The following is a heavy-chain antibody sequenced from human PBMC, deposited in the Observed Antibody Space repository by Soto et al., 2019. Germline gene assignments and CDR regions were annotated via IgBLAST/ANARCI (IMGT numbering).Heavy chain of an antibody. D-gene: IGHD2-21*02. J-gene: IGHJ4*02. CDR3: ARDSPSLAYCGGNCYAIDY. Sequence: QEQPVQSGAEVKKPGASVKVSCKASGYTFTDHYIHWVRQAPGQGLAWRGWINSNSGGTNAAQKFQGSVTMTRDTSVSTAYMVLIRLRSDDTAMYYCARDSPSLAYCGGNCYAIDYWGEGTLVTVSS. CDR2: INSNSGGT. CDR1: GYTFTDHY. V-gene: IGHV1-2*02.